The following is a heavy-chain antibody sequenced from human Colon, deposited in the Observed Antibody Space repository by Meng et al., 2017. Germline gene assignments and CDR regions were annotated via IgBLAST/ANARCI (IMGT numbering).Heavy chain of an antibody. CDR1: GFTFSSYS. CDR3: ARVDVIVVLFAY. D-gene: IGHD3-22*01. V-gene: IGHV3-21*01. Sequence: GESLKISCAASGFTFSSYSMNWVRQAPGKGLEWVSSISSSSSYIYYADSVKGRFTISRDNAKNSLYLQMNSLRAEDTAVYYCARVDVIVVLFAYWGHGKRVNVAS. CDR2: ISSSSSYI. J-gene: IGHJ4*01.